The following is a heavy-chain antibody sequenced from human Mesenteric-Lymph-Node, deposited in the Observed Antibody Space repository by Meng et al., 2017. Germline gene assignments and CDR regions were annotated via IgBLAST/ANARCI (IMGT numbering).Heavy chain of an antibody. CDR2: IYHSGST. V-gene: IGHV4-4*02. CDR3: ARGGYYSFDY. Sequence: QDSCHGLGKPAYTRSLTCAGAGGSISSVYWWTWVRQSPGKGLEWIGEIYHSGSTNYNPSLKSRVTISVDKSKNQFSLKLTSVTAADTAVYYCARGGYYSFDYWGQGTLVTVSS. J-gene: IGHJ4*02. CDR1: GGSISSVYW. D-gene: IGHD5-18*01.